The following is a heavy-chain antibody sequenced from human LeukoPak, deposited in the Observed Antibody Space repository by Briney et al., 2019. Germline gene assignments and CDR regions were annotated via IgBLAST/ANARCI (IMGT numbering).Heavy chain of an antibody. J-gene: IGHJ4*02. CDR3: KSGGAAPGSFDY. D-gene: IGHD1-1*01. CDR2: IKYDGNEE. V-gene: IGHV3-7*01. Sequence: TGGSLRLSCAASGFTFSSYWMSWMRQAPGKGLKWVANIKYDGNEEYYVDSVKGRFTISRDNAKNSLYLQLNSLRVEDTAVYYCKSGGAAPGSFDYWGQGTLVTASP. CDR1: GFTFSSYW.